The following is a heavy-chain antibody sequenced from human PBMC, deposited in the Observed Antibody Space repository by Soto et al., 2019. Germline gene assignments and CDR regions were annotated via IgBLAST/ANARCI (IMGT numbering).Heavy chain of an antibody. CDR1: GYTFTDAY. CDR2: INPKNGGT. Sequence: QVRLVQSGAEVKTPGASVKVTCKPSGYTFTDAYIHWVRQAPGQGLEWLGWINPKNGGTNYAQKFQGRVTMTRDTSSSTAFMELSSLNSNDTAVYYCAREEGTELDFWGQGTLVTVSS. J-gene: IGHJ4*02. D-gene: IGHD1-7*01. CDR3: AREEGTELDF. V-gene: IGHV1-2*02.